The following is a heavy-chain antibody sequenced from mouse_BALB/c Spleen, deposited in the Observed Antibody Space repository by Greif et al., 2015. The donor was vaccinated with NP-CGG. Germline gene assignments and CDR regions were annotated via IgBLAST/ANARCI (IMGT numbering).Heavy chain of an antibody. CDR2: IDPENGNT. CDR1: GFNIKDYY. Sequence: EVKLQESGAELVRPGALVKLSCKASGFNIKDYYMHWVKQRPEQGLEWIGWIDPENGNTIYDPKFQGKASITADTSSNTAYLQLSSLTSEDTAVYYCAGSYYGNWFAYWGQGTLVTVSA. J-gene: IGHJ3*01. CDR3: AGSYYGNWFAY. V-gene: IGHV14-1*02. D-gene: IGHD2-1*01.